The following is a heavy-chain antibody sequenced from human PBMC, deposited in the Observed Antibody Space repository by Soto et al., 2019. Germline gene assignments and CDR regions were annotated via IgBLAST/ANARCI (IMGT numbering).Heavy chain of an antibody. CDR3: AREHYDSSGYYNLYYYYYGMDV. D-gene: IGHD3-22*01. CDR1: GFTFSSYW. CDR2: IKQDGSEK. Sequence: PGGSLRLSCAASGFTFSSYWMSWVRQAPGKGLEWVANIKQDGSEKYYVDSVKGRFTISRDNAKNSLYLQMNSLRAEDTAVYYCAREHYDSSGYYNLYYYYYGMDVWGQGTTVTVSS. J-gene: IGHJ6*02. V-gene: IGHV3-7*04.